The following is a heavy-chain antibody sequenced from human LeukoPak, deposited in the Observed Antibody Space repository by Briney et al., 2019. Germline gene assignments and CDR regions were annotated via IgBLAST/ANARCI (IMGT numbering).Heavy chain of an antibody. J-gene: IGHJ6*04. CDR1: GFTFSSYA. D-gene: IGHD3-10*01. CDR2: TSGSGGST. V-gene: IGHV3-23*01. Sequence: GGSLRLSCAASGFTFSSYAMSWVRQAPGKGLEWVSATSGSGGSTYYADSVKGRFTISRDNSKNTLYLQMNSLRAEDTAVYYCAKGGARPKITMVRGAKDYYYGMDVWGKGTTVTVSS. CDR3: AKGGARPKITMVRGAKDYYYGMDV.